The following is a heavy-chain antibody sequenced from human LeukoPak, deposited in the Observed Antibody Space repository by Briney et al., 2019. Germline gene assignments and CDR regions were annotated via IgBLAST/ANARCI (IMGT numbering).Heavy chain of an antibody. CDR3: AKVLDGTGYWNYYLDS. CDR2: ISFDGNNV. J-gene: IGHJ4*02. Sequence: GGSLRLSCAASGFTFSTCAMHWVRQAPDMGLEWLAMISFDGNNVNHADSVKGRFTISRDNSKNTLYLQMNSLRAEDTAVYYCAKVLDGTGYWNYYLDSWGQGTLVTVSS. CDR1: GFTFSTCA. V-gene: IGHV3-30-3*01. D-gene: IGHD3-22*01.